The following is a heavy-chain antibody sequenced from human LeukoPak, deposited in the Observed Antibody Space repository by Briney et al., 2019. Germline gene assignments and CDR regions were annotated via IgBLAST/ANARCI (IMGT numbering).Heavy chain of an antibody. D-gene: IGHD3-16*02. V-gene: IGHV3-49*03. CDR2: IRSKAYGGTT. CDR1: GFTLGDYA. J-gene: IGHJ4*02. Sequence: PGGSLRLSCTASGFTLGDYAMSWFRQAPGKGLEWVGFIRSKAYGGTTEYAASVKGRFTISRDDSKSIAYLQMNSLKTEDTAVYYCTRAHLMITFGGVIVIPTPFDYWGQGTLVTVSS. CDR3: TRAHLMITFGGVIVIPTPFDY.